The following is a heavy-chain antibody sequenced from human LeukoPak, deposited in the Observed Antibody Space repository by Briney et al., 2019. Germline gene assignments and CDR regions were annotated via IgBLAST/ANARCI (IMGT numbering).Heavy chain of an antibody. J-gene: IGHJ6*02. CDR2: FSSSSSYT. Sequence: PGGSLRLFCAASGFTFSHYYMSWIRQATGKGLEWVSYFSSSSSYTHYADSVKGRFTISRYNAKNSLYLQMNSLRAEDTAVYYCARDQGIAAAAAYGMDVWGQGTTVTVSS. CDR1: GFTFSHYY. D-gene: IGHD6-25*01. V-gene: IGHV3-11*05. CDR3: ARDQGIAAAAAYGMDV.